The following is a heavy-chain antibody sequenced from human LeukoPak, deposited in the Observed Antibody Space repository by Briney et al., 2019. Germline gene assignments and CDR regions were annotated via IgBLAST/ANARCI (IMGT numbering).Heavy chain of an antibody. CDR1: GFTFSSYS. V-gene: IGHV3-21*01. Sequence: GGSLRLSCAASGFTFSSYSMNWVRQAPGKRLEWVSSISSSSSYVYYADSVKGRFTISRDNAKNSLYLQMNSLRAEDAAVYYCASESVNYYDSSGYEGDAFDIWGQGTMVTVSS. J-gene: IGHJ3*02. CDR3: ASESVNYYDSSGYEGDAFDI. CDR2: ISSSSSYV. D-gene: IGHD3-22*01.